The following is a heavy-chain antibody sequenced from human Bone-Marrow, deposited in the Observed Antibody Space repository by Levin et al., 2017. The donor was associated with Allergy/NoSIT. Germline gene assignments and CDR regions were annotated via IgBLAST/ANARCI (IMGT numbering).Heavy chain of an antibody. V-gene: IGHV3-23*01. CDR2: ISDDGEFT. CDR3: AKSISGAWENALDV. D-gene: IGHD2-21*02. Sequence: GGSLRLSCAASGFTFSRFAMSWVRQAPEKGLQWVSGISDDGEFTDSVDSVKGRITASRDNGKNTLYLQMNNLRVDDTAVYYCAKSISGAWENALDVWGQGTTVSVSS. J-gene: IGHJ6*02. CDR1: GFTFSRFA.